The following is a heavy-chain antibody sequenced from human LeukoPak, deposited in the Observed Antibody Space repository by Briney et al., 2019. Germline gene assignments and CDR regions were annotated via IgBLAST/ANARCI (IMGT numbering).Heavy chain of an antibody. D-gene: IGHD3-10*01. Sequence: SGTLSLTCAVSGGSISSSNWWSWVRQPPGKGLEWIGYIYYSGSANYNPSLKSRVTISVDTSKNQFSLKLNSVTAADTAVYYCARVYDWSMVREIGAFDIWGQGTMVTVSS. CDR2: IYYSGSA. J-gene: IGHJ3*02. V-gene: IGHV4-4*02. CDR3: ARVYDWSMVREIGAFDI. CDR1: GGSISSSNW.